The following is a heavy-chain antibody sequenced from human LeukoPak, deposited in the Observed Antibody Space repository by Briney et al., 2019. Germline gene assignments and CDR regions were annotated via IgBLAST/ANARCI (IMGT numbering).Heavy chain of an antibody. CDR2: VSGSDSST. J-gene: IGHJ4*02. Sequence: GGSLTLSCAASGFTLSSHAMSWVLQAPGEGLEWVSTVSGSDSSTYYADSVKGRFTISRDNSKNTLYLQMSSLRVEDTAVYYCAKVLSPNYDIHFDYWGQGTLVTVSS. CDR1: GFTLSSHA. V-gene: IGHV3-23*01. CDR3: AKVLSPNYDIHFDY. D-gene: IGHD3-9*01.